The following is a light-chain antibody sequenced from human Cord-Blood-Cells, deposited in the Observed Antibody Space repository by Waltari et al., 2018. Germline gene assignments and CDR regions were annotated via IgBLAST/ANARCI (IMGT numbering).Light chain of an antibody. Sequence: QSVLTQPPSVSAAPGQKVTISCSGSSSNIGNNYVSWCQQPPAAAPTLLIYENSKRPSGIPTRFSGATSGTSATLVITGLQTGDDADYYCGTWDSSLSARVFGRGTKLTVL. CDR2: ENS. CDR3: GTWDSSLSARV. V-gene: IGLV1-51*01. J-gene: IGLJ3*02. CDR1: SSNIGNNY.